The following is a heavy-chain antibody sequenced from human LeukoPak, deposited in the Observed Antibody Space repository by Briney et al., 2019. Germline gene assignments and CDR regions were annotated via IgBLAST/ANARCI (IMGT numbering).Heavy chain of an antibody. CDR3: ARGRNTGIPVSSWHWGSYFQH. Sequence: SETLSLTCTVSGGSISSSSYYWGWIRQPPGKGLEWIGSIYYSGSTNYNPSLKSRVTISVDTSKNQFSLKLSSVTAADTAVYYCARGRNTGIPVSSWHWGSYFQHWGQGTLVTVSS. CDR2: IYYSGST. J-gene: IGHJ1*01. CDR1: GGSISSSSYY. D-gene: IGHD6-13*01. V-gene: IGHV4-39*07.